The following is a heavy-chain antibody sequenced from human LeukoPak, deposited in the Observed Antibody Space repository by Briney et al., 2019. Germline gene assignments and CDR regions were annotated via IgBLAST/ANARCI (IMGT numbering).Heavy chain of an antibody. Sequence: QTGGSLRLSCAASGFTFSSHTMSWVRQAPGKGLEWVSGISGSGGKTYYADSVRGRFSISRDNSKNTLYLQMNSLRAEDTAIYYCVKHKVVVVAATEFDYWGQGALVTVSS. CDR2: ISGSGGKT. CDR1: GFTFSSHT. V-gene: IGHV3-23*01. D-gene: IGHD2-15*01. J-gene: IGHJ4*02. CDR3: VKHKVVVVAATEFDY.